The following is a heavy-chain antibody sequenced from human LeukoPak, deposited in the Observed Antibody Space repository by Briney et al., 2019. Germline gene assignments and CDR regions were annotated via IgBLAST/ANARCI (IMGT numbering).Heavy chain of an antibody. CDR3: AREAAVAGNDY. CDR2: ISYDGSNK. CDR1: GFTFSTYA. V-gene: IGHV3-30-3*01. J-gene: IGHJ4*02. D-gene: IGHD6-19*01. Sequence: GGSQRLSCAASGFTFSTYAMHWVRQAPGKGLEWVAVISYDGSNKFYADSVKGRFTISRDNSKNTLYLQMNSLRAEDTAVYYCAREAAVAGNDYWGQGTLVTVSS.